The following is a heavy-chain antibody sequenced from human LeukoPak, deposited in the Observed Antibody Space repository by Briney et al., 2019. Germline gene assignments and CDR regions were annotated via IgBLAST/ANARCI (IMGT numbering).Heavy chain of an antibody. CDR1: GFTFSSYG. J-gene: IGHJ4*02. CDR3: ARDDGPNYYDSTGYYSKVPFFDY. CDR2: IKSDGSSR. V-gene: IGHV3-74*01. Sequence: GGSLRLSCAASGFTFSSYGMHWVRQVPGKGLVWVSGIKSDGSSRAYADSVKGRFTISRDNAKSTLYLQMNSLRAEDTAVYYCARDDGPNYYDSTGYYSKVPFFDYWGQGNLVTVSS. D-gene: IGHD3-22*01.